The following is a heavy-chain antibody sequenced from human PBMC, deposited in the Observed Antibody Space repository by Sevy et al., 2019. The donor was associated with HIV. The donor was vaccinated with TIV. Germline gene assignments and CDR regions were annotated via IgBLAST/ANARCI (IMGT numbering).Heavy chain of an antibody. D-gene: IGHD3-9*01. CDR3: ARDVYFASVGSYYYDYMDV. CDR2: IAYSSPNR. V-gene: IGHV3-48*01. CDR1: GFTFSDSA. J-gene: IGHJ6*03. Sequence: GGSLRLSCAASGFTFSDSAMNWIRRAPGKGLEWVAHIAYSSPNRYYADSVKGRFTISRYNAGNTLSLQMNSLRAEDTAVYYCARDVYFASVGSYYYDYMDVWGKGTTVTVSS.